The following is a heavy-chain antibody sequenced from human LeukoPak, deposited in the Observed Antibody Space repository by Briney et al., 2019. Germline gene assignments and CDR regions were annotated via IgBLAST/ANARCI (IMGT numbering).Heavy chain of an antibody. CDR1: GGSISSYY. Sequence: SETLSLTCSVSGGSISSYYWSWIRQPPGKGLEWIGYIFYSGRTSYNPSLKSRVTISVDTSKNHFSLTLSSVTAADTAVYYCARGQKYIYGYTVTELGSRYFDYWGQGTLVTVSS. CDR2: IFYSGRT. D-gene: IGHD5-18*01. J-gene: IGHJ4*02. V-gene: IGHV4-59*01. CDR3: ARGQKYIYGYTVTELGSRYFDY.